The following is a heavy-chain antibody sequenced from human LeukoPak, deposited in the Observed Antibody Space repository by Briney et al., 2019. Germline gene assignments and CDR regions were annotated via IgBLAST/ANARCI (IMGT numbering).Heavy chain of an antibody. CDR3: AREGTYCSRTSCYDSFLDY. CDR2: IYTSGST. CDR1: GDSMRSYY. D-gene: IGHD2-2*01. J-gene: IGHJ4*02. V-gene: IGHV4-4*07. Sequence: SETLSLTCSVSGDSMRSYYWSWIRQPAGKGLEWIGRIYTSGSTNYNPSLKSRVTTSVDTSRNQFSLRLSSVTAADTAVYYCAREGTYCSRTSCYDSFLDYWGQGTLVTVSS.